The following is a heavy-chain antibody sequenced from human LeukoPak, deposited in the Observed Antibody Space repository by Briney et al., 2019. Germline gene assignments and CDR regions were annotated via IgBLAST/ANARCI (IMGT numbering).Heavy chain of an antibody. Sequence: ASVKVSCKASGYTFTSYGISWVRQAPGQGLEWMGWISAYNGNTNYAQKLQGRVTMTTDTSTSTAYMEPRSLRSDDTAVYYCARVDVVAARYYYYYMDVWGEGTTVTVSS. V-gene: IGHV1-18*01. D-gene: IGHD2-2*01. CDR1: GYTFTSYG. CDR2: ISAYNGNT. CDR3: ARVDVVAARYYYYYMDV. J-gene: IGHJ6*03.